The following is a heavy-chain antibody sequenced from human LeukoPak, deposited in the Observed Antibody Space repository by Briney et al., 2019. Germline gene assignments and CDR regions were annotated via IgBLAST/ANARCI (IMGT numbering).Heavy chain of an antibody. D-gene: IGHD2-15*01. Sequence: SETLSLTCTVSGYSISSGYYWGWIRQPPGKGLEWIGSIYHSGSTYYNPSLKSRVTISVDTSKNQFSLKLSSVTAADTAVYYCASSLGYCSGGSCGGGGNWFDPWGQGTLVTVSS. V-gene: IGHV4-38-2*02. CDR1: GYSISSGYY. CDR3: ASSLGYCSGGSCGGGGNWFDP. CDR2: IYHSGST. J-gene: IGHJ5*02.